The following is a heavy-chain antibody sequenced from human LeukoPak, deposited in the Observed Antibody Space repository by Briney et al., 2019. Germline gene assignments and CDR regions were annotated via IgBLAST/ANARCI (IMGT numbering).Heavy chain of an antibody. V-gene: IGHV3-30*02. J-gene: IGHJ4*02. Sequence: GSLRLSCAASGFTFRTYGMHWVRQAPGKGLEWVAFIRYDGSDKTYADFVKGRFTISRDNSRNTLYLQINGLRAEDTAVYYCAKNSDGLAAVGNWGQGTLVTVSS. CDR2: IRYDGSDK. D-gene: IGHD6-13*01. CDR3: AKNSDGLAAVGN. CDR1: GFTFRTYG.